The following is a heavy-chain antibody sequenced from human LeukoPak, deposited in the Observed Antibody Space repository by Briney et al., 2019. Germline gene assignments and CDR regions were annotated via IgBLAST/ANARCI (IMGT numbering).Heavy chain of an antibody. CDR3: AIDPRPYISVSNWFDP. CDR1: GYTIANYG. Sequence: ASVKVSCKASGYTIANYGISWLRQAPGQGLEWMGWTSAYNGDTIYAQKLQGRVSMTTDTSTSTAYMELRSLRSDDTAVYYCAIDPRPYISVSNWFDPWGQGTLVTVSS. V-gene: IGHV1-18*01. D-gene: IGHD6-19*01. J-gene: IGHJ5*02. CDR2: TSAYNGDT.